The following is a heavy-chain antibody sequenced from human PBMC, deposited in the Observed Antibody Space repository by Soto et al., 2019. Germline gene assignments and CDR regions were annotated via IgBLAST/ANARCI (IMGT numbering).Heavy chain of an antibody. Sequence: QVQLVQSGAEVKKPGASVKVSCKASGYTFTSYYMHWVRQAPGQGLEWMGIINPSGGSTSYAQKFQGRGTMTRDTSTSTVYMELSSLRSEDTAVYYCARSYSSSWYSAEYFQHWGQGTLVTVSS. CDR1: GYTFTSYY. CDR3: ARSYSSSWYSAEYFQH. CDR2: INPSGGST. D-gene: IGHD6-13*01. V-gene: IGHV1-46*03. J-gene: IGHJ1*01.